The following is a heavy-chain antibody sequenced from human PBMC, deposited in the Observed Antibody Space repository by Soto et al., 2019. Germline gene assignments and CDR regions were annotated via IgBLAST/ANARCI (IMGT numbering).Heavy chain of an antibody. V-gene: IGHV4-30-4*01. Sequence: PSETLSLTCTVSGGSISSGDYYWSWIRQPPGKGLEWIGYIYYSGSTYYNPSLKSRVTISVDTSKNQFSLKLSSVTAADTAVYYCARDMIRGYSSSWSGDGMDVWGQGTTVTVSS. CDR1: GGSISSGDYY. D-gene: IGHD6-13*01. J-gene: IGHJ6*02. CDR2: IYYSGST. CDR3: ARDMIRGYSSSWSGDGMDV.